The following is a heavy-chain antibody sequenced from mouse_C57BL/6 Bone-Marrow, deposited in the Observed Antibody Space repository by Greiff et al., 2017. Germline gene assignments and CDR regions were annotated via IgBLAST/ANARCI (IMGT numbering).Heavy chain of an antibody. CDR2: IWSGGST. J-gene: IGHJ3*01. CDR3: ASPLPYYYDGAWFAY. CDR1: GFSLTSYG. D-gene: IGHD2-4*01. Sequence: VQLQQSGPGLVQPSQSLSITCTVSGFSLTSYGVHWVRQSPGKGLEWLGVIWSGGSTDYNAAFISRLSISKDNSKSQVFFKMNSLQADATAIYYCASPLPYYYDGAWFAYWGQGTLVTVSA. V-gene: IGHV2-2*01.